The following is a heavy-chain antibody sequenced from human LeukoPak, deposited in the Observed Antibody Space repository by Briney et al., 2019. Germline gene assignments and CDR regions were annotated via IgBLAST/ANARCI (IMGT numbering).Heavy chain of an antibody. CDR1: GFTFSSSA. J-gene: IGHJ4*02. V-gene: IGHV3-73*01. CDR2: IRSKANSYAK. D-gene: IGHD3-22*01. CDR3: TRQAYDSSGYYYFSSDY. Sequence: GGSLRLSCAASGFTFSSSAMHWVRQASGKGLEWVGRIRSKANSYAKAYAASVKGRFTISRDDSKNTAYLQMNSLKTADTSVYYCTRQAYDSSGYYYFSSDYWGQGTLVTVSS.